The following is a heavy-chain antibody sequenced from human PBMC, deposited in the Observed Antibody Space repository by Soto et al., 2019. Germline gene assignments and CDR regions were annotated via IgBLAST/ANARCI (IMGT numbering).Heavy chain of an antibody. D-gene: IGHD3-16*01. CDR2: LNYEGSET. Sequence: EVQLLESGGGLVQPGGTLTLSCAASGFTLSHYWMHWVRQVPGRGLVWVARLNYEGSETPYADSVRGRFAISRDKAKNTVYLQMSNLRAEDTAIYYCVRSSFGCFDYWGRGTLVTVSS. V-gene: IGHV3-74*01. CDR1: GFTLSHYW. J-gene: IGHJ4*02. CDR3: VRSSFGCFDY.